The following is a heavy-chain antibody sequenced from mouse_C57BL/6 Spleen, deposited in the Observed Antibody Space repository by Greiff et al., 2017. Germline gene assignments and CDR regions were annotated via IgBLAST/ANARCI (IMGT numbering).Heavy chain of an antibody. D-gene: IGHD1-1*01. V-gene: IGHV1-18*01. CDR2: INPNNGGT. J-gene: IGHJ4*01. Sequence: EVHLVESGPELVKPGASVKIPCKASGYTFTDYNMDWVKQSHGKSLEWIGDINPNNGGTIYNQKFKGKATLTVDKSSSTAYMELRSLTSEDTAVYYCARRSVGSRKTYYAMDYWGQGTSVTVSS. CDR3: ARRSVGSRKTYYAMDY. CDR1: GYTFTDYN.